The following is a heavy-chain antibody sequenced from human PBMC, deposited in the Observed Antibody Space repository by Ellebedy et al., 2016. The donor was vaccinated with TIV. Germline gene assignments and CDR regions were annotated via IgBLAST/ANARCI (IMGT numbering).Heavy chain of an antibody. Sequence: MPSDTLSLTCTVSGYSITSGYYWGWIRQPPGTGLEWIGRIYHSGSTYYNPSLKSRVTISVDTSKNQFSLKLSSVTAADTAVYYCAISSSWYPYNRFDPWGQGTLVTVSS. CDR3: AISSSWYPYNRFDP. D-gene: IGHD6-13*01. J-gene: IGHJ5*02. CDR2: IYHSGST. CDR1: GYSITSGYY. V-gene: IGHV4-38-2*02.